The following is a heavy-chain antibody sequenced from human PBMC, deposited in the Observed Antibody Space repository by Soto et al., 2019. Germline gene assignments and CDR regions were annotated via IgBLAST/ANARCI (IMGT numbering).Heavy chain of an antibody. D-gene: IGHD2-21*01. Sequence: QVQLVESGGGVVHPGRSLSLSCAGSGFMFSNNGMHWVRRAPGKGLEWVAFISYDGSETFYADSVKGRFTISRDNSKSTLFLHMSSLKNEDTAVYYCAITSVVDASFDYWGQGTLVTVSS. CDR2: ISYDGSET. V-gene: IGHV3-30*03. CDR3: AITSVVDASFDY. CDR1: GFMFSNNG. J-gene: IGHJ4*02.